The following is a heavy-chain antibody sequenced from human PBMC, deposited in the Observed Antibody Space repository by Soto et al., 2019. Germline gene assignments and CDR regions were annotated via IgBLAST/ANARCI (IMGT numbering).Heavy chain of an antibody. CDR2: IIPILGIA. CDR3: ARESEEYCSGGSCYFRSY. V-gene: IGHV1-69*04. Sequence: GASVKVSCKASGGTFSSYTISWVRQAPGQGLEWMGRIIPILGIANYARKFQGRVTITADKSTSTAYIELSSLRSEDTAVYYCARESEEYCSGGSCYFRSYWGQGTLVTVSS. J-gene: IGHJ4*02. D-gene: IGHD2-15*01. CDR1: GGTFSSYT.